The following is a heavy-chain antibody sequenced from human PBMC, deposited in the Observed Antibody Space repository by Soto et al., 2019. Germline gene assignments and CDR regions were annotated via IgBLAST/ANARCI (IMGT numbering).Heavy chain of an antibody. CDR1: GGTFSSYA. CDR3: ARGDIVVVPAGVHANDGQLRL. CDR2: IIPIFGTA. V-gene: IGHV1-69*13. J-gene: IGHJ4*03. Sequence: PVKVSCKASGGTFSSYAIIWVRQANGQGLEWMGGIIPIFGTANYAQKFQGRVTITADESTSTAYMELSSLRSEDTAVYYCARGDIVVVPAGVHANDGQLRLWGQGTLVTVS. D-gene: IGHD2-2*01.